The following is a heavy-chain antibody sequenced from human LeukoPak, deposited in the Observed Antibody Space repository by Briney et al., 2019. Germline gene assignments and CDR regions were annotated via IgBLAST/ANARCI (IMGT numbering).Heavy chain of an antibody. D-gene: IGHD3-16*01. J-gene: IGHJ4*02. CDR2: ISDSGSTT. CDR1: GFSFSSYT. CDR3: AKDLGVLTD. V-gene: IGHV3-23*01. Sequence: GGSLRLSCAASGFSFSSYTMNWVRQAPGKGLEWVAGISDSGSTTSYADSVKGRFTISRDNSKNTVELQMTGLRAEDTAMYYCAKDLGVLTDWGQGTLVTVSS.